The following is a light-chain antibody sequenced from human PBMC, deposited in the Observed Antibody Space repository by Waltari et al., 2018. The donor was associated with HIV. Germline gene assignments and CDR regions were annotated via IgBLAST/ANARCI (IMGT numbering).Light chain of an antibody. CDR3: CSYAGTYTWV. CDR2: DVS. J-gene: IGLJ2*01. V-gene: IGLV2-11*01. CDR1: TSDVGGYDY. Sequence: QSALTQPRSVSGSPGQSVTISCTGATSDVGGYDYVSWYQQHPGKAPKVMIYDVSERPSGVPDRFSGSKSANTASLTISGLQAEDEADYYCCSYAGTYTWVFGGGTKLTVL.